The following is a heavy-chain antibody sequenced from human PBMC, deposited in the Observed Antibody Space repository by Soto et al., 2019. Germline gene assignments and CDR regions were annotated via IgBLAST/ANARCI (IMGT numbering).Heavy chain of an antibody. CDR2: INPSGGST. V-gene: IGHV1-46*03. CDR1: GYTFTSYY. Sequence: QVQLVQSGAEVKKPGASVKVSCKASGYTFTSYYMHWVRQAPRQGLEWMGIINPSGGSTSYAQKFQGRVTMTRDTSTSTVYMELSSLRSEDTAVYYCASCIDAQDAFDIWGQGTMVTVSS. J-gene: IGHJ3*02. D-gene: IGHD2-15*01. CDR3: ASCIDAQDAFDI.